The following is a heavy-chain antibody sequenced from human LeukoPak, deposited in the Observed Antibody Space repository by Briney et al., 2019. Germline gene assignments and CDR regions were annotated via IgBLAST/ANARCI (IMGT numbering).Heavy chain of an antibody. V-gene: IGHV4-39*02. J-gene: IGHJ5*02. CDR1: NGSMTSDSYY. CDR3: ARLWIVATWFDA. D-gene: IGHD2-2*03. Sequence: PSETLPLTCTVSNGSMTSDSYYWAWVRQPPGKGLEWIGTIFYSGKTYYSASLKSRVTVSLDTSKKNFSLRLSSVTAADTAVYYCARLWIVATWFDAWGQGALVTVPS. CDR2: IFYSGKT.